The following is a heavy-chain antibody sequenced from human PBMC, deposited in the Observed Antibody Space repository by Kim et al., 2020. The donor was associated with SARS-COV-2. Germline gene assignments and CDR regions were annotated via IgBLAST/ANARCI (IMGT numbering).Heavy chain of an antibody. J-gene: IGHJ6*03. V-gene: IGHV4-34*01. CDR1: GGSFSGYY. Sequence: SETLSLTCAVYGGSFSGYYWSWIRQPPGKGLEWIGEINHSGSTNYNPSLKSRVTISVDTSKNQFSLKLSSVTAADTAVYYCARERRYCSGGSCLGYYYYYYMDVWGKGTTVTVSS. D-gene: IGHD2-15*01. CDR2: INHSGST. CDR3: ARERRYCSGGSCLGYYYYYYMDV.